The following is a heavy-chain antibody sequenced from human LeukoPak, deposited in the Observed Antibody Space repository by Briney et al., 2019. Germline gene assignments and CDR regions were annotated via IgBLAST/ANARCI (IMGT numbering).Heavy chain of an antibody. V-gene: IGHV4-34*01. D-gene: IGHD3-10*01. CDR2: INHSGST. CDR1: GGSFSGYY. Sequence: PSETLSLTCAVYGGSFSGYYWSWIRQPPGKGLEWIGEINHSGSTNYNPSLKSRVTISVDTSKNQFSLKLSSVTAADTAVYYCARRGLSRITMVRGVIGWFDPWGQGTLVTVSS. J-gene: IGHJ5*02. CDR3: ARRGLSRITMVRGVIGWFDP.